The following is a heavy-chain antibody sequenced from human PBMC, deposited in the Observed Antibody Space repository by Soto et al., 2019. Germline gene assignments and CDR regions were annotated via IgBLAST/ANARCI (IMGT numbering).Heavy chain of an antibody. V-gene: IGHV1-46*01. CDR1: GDTFTDYY. CDR2: VNPSGGHT. CDR3: ARGGHVVVVTAALDY. Sequence: QVQLVQSGAEVKKPGASVKVSCKASGDTFTDYYIHWVRQAPGQGLEWMGTVNPSGGHTTYAQHFLGRMIXTXXXSXGPLYMELASLTSEDTAIYFCARGGHVVVVTAALDYWGQGTLVTVSS. J-gene: IGHJ4*02. D-gene: IGHD2-21*02.